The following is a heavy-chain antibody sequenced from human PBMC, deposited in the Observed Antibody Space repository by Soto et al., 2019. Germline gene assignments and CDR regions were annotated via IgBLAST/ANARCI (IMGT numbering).Heavy chain of an antibody. CDR3: ARVSGEWYYDILTGSHHDAFDI. CDR1: GYTFTSYD. V-gene: IGHV1-8*01. J-gene: IGHJ3*02. CDR2: MNPNSGNT. D-gene: IGHD3-9*01. Sequence: GASVKVSCKASGYTFTSYDTNWVRQATGQRLEGKGWMNPNSGNTGYAQKFQGRVTMTRNTSISTAYMELSSLRSEDTAVYYCARVSGEWYYDILTGSHHDAFDIWGQGTMVTVSS.